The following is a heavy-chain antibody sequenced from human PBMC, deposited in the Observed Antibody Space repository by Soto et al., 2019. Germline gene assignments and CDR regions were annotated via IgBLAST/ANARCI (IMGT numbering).Heavy chain of an antibody. CDR1: GSTFSSYA. CDR3: ARNGGYCSSTSCYDNWFAP. J-gene: IGHJ5*02. V-gene: IGHV1-69*06. CDR2: IIPIFGTA. Sequence: QVQLVQSGAEVKKPGSSVKVSCKASGSTFSSYAISWVRQAPGQGLEWMGGIIPIFGTAHYAQKFQGRVTITAAKSTSTAYMALSSLRSEDTAVYSCARNGGYCSSTSCYDNWFAPWGQGTLVTVSS. D-gene: IGHD2-2*01.